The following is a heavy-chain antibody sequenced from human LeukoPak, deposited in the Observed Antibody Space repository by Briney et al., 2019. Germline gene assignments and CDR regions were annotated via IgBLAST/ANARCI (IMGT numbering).Heavy chain of an antibody. V-gene: IGHV3-11*01. CDR3: ARDRCSSTRCYTDNWFDP. CDR2: ISSSGSTI. D-gene: IGHD2-2*02. J-gene: IGHJ5*02. Sequence: PGGSLRLSCAASGFTFSDYYMSWIRQAPGKGLEWVSYISSSGSTIYYADSVKGRFTISRDNAKNSLYLQMNSLRAEDRAVYYCARDRCSSTRCYTDNWFDPWGQGTLVTVSS. CDR1: GFTFSDYY.